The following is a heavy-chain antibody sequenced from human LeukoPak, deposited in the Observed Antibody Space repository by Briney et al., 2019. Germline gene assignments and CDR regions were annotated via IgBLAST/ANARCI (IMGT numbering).Heavy chain of an antibody. V-gene: IGHV4-61*02. Sequence: SQTLSLTCTVSGDSISSGSYFWSWIRQPAGKGLEWIGRIYTSGSTNYNPSLKSRVTISVDTSKNQFSLKLSSATAADTAVYYCARCRSDYRTVDPWGQGTLVSVSS. CDR2: IYTSGST. CDR1: GDSISSGSYF. CDR3: ARCRSDYRTVDP. J-gene: IGHJ5*02. D-gene: IGHD4-11*01.